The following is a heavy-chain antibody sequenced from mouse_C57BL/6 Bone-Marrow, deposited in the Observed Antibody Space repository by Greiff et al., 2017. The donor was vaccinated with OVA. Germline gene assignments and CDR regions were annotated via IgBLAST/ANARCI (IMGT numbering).Heavy chain of an antibody. CDR3: ARAVWRYFDV. Sequence: QVQLQQPGAELVMPGASVKLSCKASGYTFTSYWMHWVKQRPGQGLEWIGEIDPSDSYTNYNQKFKGKSTLTVDKSSSTAYMQLSSLTSEDSAVYYCARAVWRYFDVWGTGTTVTVSS. CDR1: GYTFTSYW. CDR2: IDPSDSYT. J-gene: IGHJ1*03. V-gene: IGHV1-69*01.